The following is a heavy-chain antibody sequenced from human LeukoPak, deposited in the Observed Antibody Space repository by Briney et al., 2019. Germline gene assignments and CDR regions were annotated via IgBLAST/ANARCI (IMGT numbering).Heavy chain of an antibody. CDR2: ISSSSSTI. V-gene: IGHV3-48*01. Sequence: GGSLRLSCAASGFTFSSYSMNWVRQAPGKGLEWVSYISSSSSTIYYAASVKGRFTISRDNAKNSLYLQMNSLRAEDTAVYYCARTLLKRGATVTLNFWYFDPWGRGTLVTVSS. CDR3: ARTLLKRGATVTLNFWYFDP. J-gene: IGHJ2*01. D-gene: IGHD4-11*01. CDR1: GFTFSSYS.